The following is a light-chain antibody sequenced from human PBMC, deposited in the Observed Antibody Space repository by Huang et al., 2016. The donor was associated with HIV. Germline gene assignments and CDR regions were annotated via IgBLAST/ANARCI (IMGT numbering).Light chain of an antibody. Sequence: EIVLTQSPSTLSLSPGERATLSCRASQSVSSTYLAWYQQKHGQAPRLLIYGVSSRATGISDRFSGSGSGTDFTLTISRLEPEDFAVYYCQQYSNSPLTFGGGTKVEIK. J-gene: IGKJ4*01. CDR1: QSVSSTY. V-gene: IGKV3-20*01. CDR3: QQYSNSPLT. CDR2: GVS.